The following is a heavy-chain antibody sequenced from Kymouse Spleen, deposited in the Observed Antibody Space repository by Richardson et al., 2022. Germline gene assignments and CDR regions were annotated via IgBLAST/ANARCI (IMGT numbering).Heavy chain of an antibody. Sequence: EVQLVESGGGLVQPGGSLKLSCAASGFTFSGSAMHWVRQASGKGLEWVGRIRSKANSYATAYAASVKGRFTISRDDSKNTAYLQMNSLKTEDTAVYYCTRSVVVPAAIFDYWGQGTLVTVSS. V-gene: IGHV3-73*02. CDR1: GFTFSGSA. CDR3: TRSVVVPAAIFDY. D-gene: IGHD2-2*02. CDR2: IRSKANSYAT. J-gene: IGHJ4*02.